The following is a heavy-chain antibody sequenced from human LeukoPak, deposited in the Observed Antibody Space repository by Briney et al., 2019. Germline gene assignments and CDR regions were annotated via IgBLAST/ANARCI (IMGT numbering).Heavy chain of an antibody. CDR1: GGSISSYY. J-gene: IGHJ3*02. CDR2: IYYSGST. V-gene: IGHV4-59*01. CDR3: ATRRGGYNPPDAFDI. D-gene: IGHD5-24*01. Sequence: PSETLSLTCTVSGGSISSYYWSWIRQPPGKGLEWIGYIYYSGSTNYNPSLKSRVTISVDTSKNQFSLKLSSVTAADTAVYYCATRRGGYNPPDAFDIWGQGTMVTVSS.